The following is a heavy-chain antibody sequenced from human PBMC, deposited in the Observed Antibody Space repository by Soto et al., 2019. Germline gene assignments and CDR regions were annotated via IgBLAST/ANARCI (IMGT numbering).Heavy chain of an antibody. CDR1: GFTFSSYG. J-gene: IGHJ6*02. D-gene: IGHD6-13*01. V-gene: IGHV3-30*18. Sequence: GGSLRLSCAASGFTFSSYGMHWVRQAPGKGLEWVAVISYDGSNKYYADSVKGRFTISRDNSKNTLYLQMNSLRAEDTAVYYCAKDRRSTGYSNIGRIFGMDVWGQGTTVTVSS. CDR3: AKDRRSTGYSNIGRIFGMDV. CDR2: ISYDGSNK.